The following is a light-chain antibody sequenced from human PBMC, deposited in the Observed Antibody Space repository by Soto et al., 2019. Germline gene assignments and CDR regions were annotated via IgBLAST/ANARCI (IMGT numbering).Light chain of an antibody. CDR2: GAT. V-gene: IGKV3-15*01. CDR3: QQYNNWPRT. J-gene: IGKJ1*01. CDR1: QSVTNRY. Sequence: EIVMTQSSGTLSLSPGERATLSCRASQSVTNRYFAWYQQRPGQAPRLLIHGATTRATGIPARFSGSGSGTEFTLTISSLQSEDFAVYYCQQYNNWPRTFGQGTKV.